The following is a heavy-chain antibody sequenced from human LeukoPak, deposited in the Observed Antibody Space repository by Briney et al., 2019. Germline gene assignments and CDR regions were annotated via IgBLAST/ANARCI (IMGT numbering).Heavy chain of an antibody. J-gene: IGHJ5*02. CDR1: GGSFSGYY. D-gene: IGHD3-10*01. V-gene: IGHV4-34*01. Sequence: SETLSLTCAVYGGSFSGYYWSWIRQPPGKGLEWIGEINNRGSTNYNPSLKSRVTISVDTSKNQFSLKLSSVTAADTAVYYCARGYYGSGSYYPHYNWFDPWGQGTLVTVSS. CDR2: INNRGST. CDR3: ARGYYGSGSYYPHYNWFDP.